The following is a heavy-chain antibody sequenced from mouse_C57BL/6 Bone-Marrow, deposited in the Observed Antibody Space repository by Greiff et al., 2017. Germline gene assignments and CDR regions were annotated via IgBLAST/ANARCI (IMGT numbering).Heavy chain of an antibody. CDR3: SRERDSTGDVNY. D-gene: IGHD3-2*02. CDR2: IYPGNGST. CDR1: GYTFTSSW. V-gene: IGHV1-55*01. J-gene: IGHJ2*02. Sequence: QVQLQQPGAELVKPGASVKMSCKASGYTFTSSWITWVKQRPGQGLEWIGDIYPGNGSTNYNEKFKSKATLTVDTSSSTAYMQLSSLTSEDFAVYDCSRERDSTGDVNYWGQGTSLTVSS.